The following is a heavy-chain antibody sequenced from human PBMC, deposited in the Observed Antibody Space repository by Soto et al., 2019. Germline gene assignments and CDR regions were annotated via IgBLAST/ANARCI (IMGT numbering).Heavy chain of an antibody. V-gene: IGHV1-18*01. Sequence: ASVKVSCKASGYTFTSYGISWVRQAPGQGLEWMGWISAYNGNTNYAQKLQGRVTMTTDTSTSTAYMELRSLRSDDTAVYYCARVESSGYCTNGVCYGWFDPWGQGTLVTVSS. CDR1: GYTFTSYG. D-gene: IGHD2-8*01. CDR2: ISAYNGNT. J-gene: IGHJ5*02. CDR3: ARVESSGYCTNGVCYGWFDP.